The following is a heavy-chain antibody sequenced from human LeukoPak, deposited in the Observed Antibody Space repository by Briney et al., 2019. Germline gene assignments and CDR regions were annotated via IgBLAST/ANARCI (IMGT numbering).Heavy chain of an antibody. D-gene: IGHD5-24*01. Sequence: GESLKISCKGSGYSFTSYWIGWVRRMPGKGLEWMGIIYPGDSDTRYSPSFQGQVTISADKSISTAYLQWGSLKASDSAMYYCARQGWLQYPHYWGQGTLVTVSS. CDR1: GYSFTSYW. J-gene: IGHJ4*02. CDR3: ARQGWLQYPHY. V-gene: IGHV5-51*01. CDR2: IYPGDSDT.